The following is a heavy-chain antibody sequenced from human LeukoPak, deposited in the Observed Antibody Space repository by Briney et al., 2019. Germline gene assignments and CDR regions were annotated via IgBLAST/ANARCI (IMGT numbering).Heavy chain of an antibody. CDR3: AREEDTAMGKGFDY. CDR1: GFTFSSYW. D-gene: IGHD5-18*01. V-gene: IGHV3-74*01. Sequence: QSGGSVTLYCSASGFTFSSYWMLWQRQAQGKGLVWVLHINSDGSSTSNADSVKGRFTISRDNAKNTLYLQMNSLRAEDTTVDYCAREEDTAMGKGFDYWGQGTLVTVSS. CDR2: INSDGSST. J-gene: IGHJ4*02.